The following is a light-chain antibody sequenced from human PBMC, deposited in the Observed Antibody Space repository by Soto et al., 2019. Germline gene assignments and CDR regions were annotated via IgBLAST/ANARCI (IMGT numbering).Light chain of an antibody. Sequence: QSVLTAPPSVSGSPGQSVTISCTGTSSDVGSYNRVSWYQQAPGTVPKVMIYEVTNRPSGVPDRFSGSRSGNTASLTISGLQAEDEADYYYCSYRSGITYVFGTGTKVTVL. CDR3: CSYRSGITYV. J-gene: IGLJ1*01. V-gene: IGLV2-18*02. CDR2: EVT. CDR1: SSDVGSYNR.